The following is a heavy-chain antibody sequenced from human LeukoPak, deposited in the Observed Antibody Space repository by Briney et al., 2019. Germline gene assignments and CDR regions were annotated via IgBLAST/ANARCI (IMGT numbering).Heavy chain of an antibody. J-gene: IGHJ4*02. CDR1: GFTFSSYS. D-gene: IGHD4-23*01. V-gene: IGHV3-21*01. Sequence: GGSLRLSCAASGFTFSSYSMNWVRQAPGKGLEWVSSISSSSSYIYYADSVKGRFTISRDNAKNSLYLQMNSLRAEDTAVYYCARGPTVVTPGFDYWGQGTLVTVSS. CDR3: ARGPTVVTPGFDY. CDR2: ISSSSSYI.